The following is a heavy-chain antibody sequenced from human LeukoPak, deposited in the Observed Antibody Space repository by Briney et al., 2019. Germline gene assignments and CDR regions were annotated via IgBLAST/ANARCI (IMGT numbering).Heavy chain of an antibody. V-gene: IGHV4-34*01. J-gene: IGHJ4*02. D-gene: IGHD3-3*01. CDR2: INHSGST. Sequence: PSETLSLTCAVYGGSFSGYYWSWIRQPPGKGLEWIGEINHSGSTNYNPSLKSRVTISVDTSKNQFSLKLSSVTAADTAVYYCATRTYDFWSGGTGYYFDYWGQGTLVTVSS. CDR1: GGSFSGYY. CDR3: ATRTYDFWSGGTGYYFDY.